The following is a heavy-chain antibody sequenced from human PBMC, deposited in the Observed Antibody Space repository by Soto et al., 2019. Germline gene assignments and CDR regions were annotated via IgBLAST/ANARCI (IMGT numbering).Heavy chain of an antibody. Sequence: EVQLVQSGAEVKKPGESLKISCKGSGYSFTSYWIGWVRQIPGKGLEWMGIIYPGDSDTRYSPSFQGQVTISADKSVSTAYLQLSSLKASDTAVYYCERIFPLRFQNAFDILGQGPMVTVSS. D-gene: IGHD3-3*01. J-gene: IGHJ3*02. CDR2: IYPGDSDT. V-gene: IGHV5-51*01. CDR3: ERIFPLRFQNAFDI. CDR1: GYSFTSYW.